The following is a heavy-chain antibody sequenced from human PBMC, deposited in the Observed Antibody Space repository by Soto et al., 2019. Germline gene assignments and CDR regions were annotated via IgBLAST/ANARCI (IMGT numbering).Heavy chain of an antibody. V-gene: IGHV1-2*02. D-gene: IGHD2-2*01. CDR2: INPNSGGK. Sequence: SVKVSCKASGYPFPGYYMHWVRQAPGQGLEWMGWINPNSGGKNYEQKFQGRVTMTRDTSISTAYMELSRMRSDDTAVYYCARYGQLLPFDDWGQGTLVTVSS. CDR3: ARYGQLLPFDD. J-gene: IGHJ4*02. CDR1: GYPFPGYY.